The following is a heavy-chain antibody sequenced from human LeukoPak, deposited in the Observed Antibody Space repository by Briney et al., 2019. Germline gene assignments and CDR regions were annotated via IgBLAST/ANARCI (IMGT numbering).Heavy chain of an antibody. Sequence: PGGSLRLSCAASRFTFSNYWMSWVRQAPGKGLEWVANIKEDGSEKYYVDSVKGRFTISRDNAKNSLYLQMNSLRAEDTAVYYCARVGAKGAFDIWGQGTMVTVSS. CDR3: ARVGAKGAFDI. D-gene: IGHD1-26*01. V-gene: IGHV3-7*01. CDR1: RFTFSNYW. CDR2: IKEDGSEK. J-gene: IGHJ3*02.